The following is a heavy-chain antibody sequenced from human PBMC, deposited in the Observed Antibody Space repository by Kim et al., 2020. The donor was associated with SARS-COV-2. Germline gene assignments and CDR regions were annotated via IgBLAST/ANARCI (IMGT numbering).Heavy chain of an antibody. Sequence: GGSLRLSCAASGFTFNNYAMHWVRQAPGQGLEWVALISFDGKKTDYADSVKGRFTLSRDNSKKALSLQMNSLRAEDTAVYYCARDHYYDRSGYYY. V-gene: IGHV3-30*04. CDR3: ARDHYYDRSGYYY. J-gene: IGHJ6*01. D-gene: IGHD3-22*01. CDR1: GFTFNNYA. CDR2: ISFDGKKT.